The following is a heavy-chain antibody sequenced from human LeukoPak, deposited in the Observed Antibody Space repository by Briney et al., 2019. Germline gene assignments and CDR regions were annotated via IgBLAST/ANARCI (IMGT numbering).Heavy chain of an antibody. D-gene: IGHD6-13*01. J-gene: IGHJ4*02. CDR3: ARELAAGSFDY. CDR2: IWYDGSNK. CDR1: GFTFSSYG. Sequence: GRSLRLSCAASGFTFSSYGMHWVRQAPGKGLEWVALIWYDGSNKYYTDSVKGRLTISRDNSKNTLYLQMNSLRAEDTAVYYCARELAAGSFDYWGQGTLVTVSS. V-gene: IGHV3-33*01.